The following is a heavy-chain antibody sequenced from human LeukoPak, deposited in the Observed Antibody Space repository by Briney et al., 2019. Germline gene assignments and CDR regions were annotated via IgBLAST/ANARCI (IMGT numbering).Heavy chain of an antibody. D-gene: IGHD4-23*01. CDR2: IIPMLGIA. Sequence: SVKVSCKASGGTFSSYAISWVRQAPGQGLEWMGRIIPMLGIANYAQKFQGRLTITADKSTSTAYMELSSLRSEDTAVYYCARSGVITVVTGAYFDYWGQGTLVTVSS. CDR3: ARSGVITVVTGAYFDY. J-gene: IGHJ4*02. V-gene: IGHV1-69*04. CDR1: GGTFSSYA.